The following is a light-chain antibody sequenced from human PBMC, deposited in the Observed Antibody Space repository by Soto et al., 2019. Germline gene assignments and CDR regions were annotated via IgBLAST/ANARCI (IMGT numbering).Light chain of an antibody. CDR1: QTTNTW. J-gene: IGKJ2*01. Sequence: DIQMTQFPSTLSASVGDRVTITCRASQTTNTWLAWYQQKPGTAPKLLIYDASSLEGGVPSRFSASGSGTEFTLTISSLQPDDLATYYCQQYISYQYTFGQGTKVEIK. V-gene: IGKV1-5*01. CDR3: QQYISYQYT. CDR2: DAS.